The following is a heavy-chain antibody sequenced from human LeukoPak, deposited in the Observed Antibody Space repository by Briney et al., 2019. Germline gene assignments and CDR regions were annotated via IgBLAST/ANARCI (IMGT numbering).Heavy chain of an antibody. Sequence: SETLSLTCAVSGGSISSNNWWSWVRQTPGKGLEWIGEIYNSGSTNYNPSLKSRVTISVDKSKIQFSLRLSSGAAADTAVYYWARSGNSWYFDLWGRGTLVTVSS. J-gene: IGHJ2*01. D-gene: IGHD4-23*01. CDR1: GGSISSNNW. CDR3: ARSGNSWYFDL. V-gene: IGHV4-4*02. CDR2: IYNSGST.